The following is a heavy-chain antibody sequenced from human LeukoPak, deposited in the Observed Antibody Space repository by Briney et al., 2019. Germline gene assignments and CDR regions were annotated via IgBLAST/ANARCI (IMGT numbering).Heavy chain of an antibody. Sequence: ASVKVSCKASGYTFTSYGISWVGQAPGQGLEWMGWISAYNGNTNYAQKLQGRVTMTTDTSTSTAYMELRSLRSDDTAVYYCARALGRNYYDSSGYYYLDYWGQGTLVTVSS. CDR2: ISAYNGNT. D-gene: IGHD3-22*01. CDR3: ARALGRNYYDSSGYYYLDY. V-gene: IGHV1-18*01. J-gene: IGHJ4*02. CDR1: GYTFTSYG.